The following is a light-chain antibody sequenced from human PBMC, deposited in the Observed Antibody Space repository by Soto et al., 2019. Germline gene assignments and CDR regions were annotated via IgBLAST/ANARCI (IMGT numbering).Light chain of an antibody. J-gene: IGKJ1*01. CDR3: QQYGTSPTT. CDR2: GAS. V-gene: IGKV3-20*01. CDR1: QSVSSSY. Sequence: EIVLTQSPGTLSLSPGERATLSCRASQSVSSSYLAWYQQKPGQAPRFLIYGASTRATGIPDRLSGSGSGTDFTLASSRLEPEVFAVYYCQQYGTSPTTFVQGTKVEIK.